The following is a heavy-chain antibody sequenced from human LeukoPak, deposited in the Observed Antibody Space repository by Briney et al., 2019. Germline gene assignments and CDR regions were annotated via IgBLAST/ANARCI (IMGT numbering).Heavy chain of an antibody. Sequence: ASVKVSCKASGYTFTSNYIHWVRQAPGQGLEWMGIIDPSGGSTTYAQKFQVRVTMTRDTSTSTVYMEVSGLRSEDTAVYYCARGGYRFGYFDNWGQGTLVTVSS. D-gene: IGHD5-18*01. V-gene: IGHV1-46*01. CDR1: GYTFTSNY. CDR2: IDPSGGST. CDR3: ARGGYRFGYFDN. J-gene: IGHJ4*02.